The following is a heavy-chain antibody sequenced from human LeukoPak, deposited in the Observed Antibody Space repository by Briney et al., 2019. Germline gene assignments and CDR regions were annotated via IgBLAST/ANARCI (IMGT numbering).Heavy chain of an antibody. D-gene: IGHD5-18*01. V-gene: IGHV1-69*05. Sequence: GASVKVSCKASGGTFSSYAISWVRQAPGQGLEWMGRIIPIFGTANYAQKFQGRVTITTDESTSTAYMELSSLRSEDTAVYYCARDYTAMVTSRIGPPRDWGQGTLVTVSS. CDR2: IIPIFGTA. J-gene: IGHJ4*02. CDR3: ARDYTAMVTSRIGPPRD. CDR1: GGTFSSYA.